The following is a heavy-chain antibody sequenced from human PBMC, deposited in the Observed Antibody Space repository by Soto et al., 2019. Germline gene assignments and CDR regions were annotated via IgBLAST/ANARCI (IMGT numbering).Heavy chain of an antibody. D-gene: IGHD2-2*03. CDR1: GYTFTSYD. CDR2: MNPNSSNT. V-gene: IGHV1-8*01. CDR3: ARAGLDIVVVPAACMDV. Sequence: ASVKVSCKASGYTFTSYDINWVRQATGQGLEWMGWMNPNSSNTGYAQKFQGRVAMTRNTSISTAYMELSSLRSEDTAVYYCARAGLDIVVVPAACMDVWGQGTTVTVSS. J-gene: IGHJ6*02.